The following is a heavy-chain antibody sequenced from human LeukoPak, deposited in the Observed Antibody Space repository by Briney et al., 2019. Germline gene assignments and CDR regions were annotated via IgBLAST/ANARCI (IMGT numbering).Heavy chain of an antibody. D-gene: IGHD2-21*02. V-gene: IGHV4-38-2*02. CDR3: ARDGEVVTAIIRFFDY. Sequence: SETLSLTCGVSGYYISSGYYWGWIRQSPGKGLEWIGSIYHTGNTNYNPSLKSRVTISVDTSKNQFSLRLTSVTAADTAVYYCARDGEVVTAIIRFFDYWGQATLVTVSS. J-gene: IGHJ4*02. CDR1: GYYISSGYY. CDR2: IYHTGNT.